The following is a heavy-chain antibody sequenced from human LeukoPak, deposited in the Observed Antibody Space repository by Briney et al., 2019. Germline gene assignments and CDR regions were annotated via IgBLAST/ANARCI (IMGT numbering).Heavy chain of an antibody. CDR1: GFTFNSYE. Sequence: GGTLRISCTASGFTFNSYEMNWIRQAPGKGREWVSYIFGAGSTIHYADSVKGRFTISRDNAKNSLFLQMNSLRAEDTAVYYCARDLGMTDGDYVSYFDYWGQGTLVTVSS. D-gene: IGHD4-17*01. V-gene: IGHV3-48*03. CDR3: ARDLGMTDGDYVSYFDY. J-gene: IGHJ4*02. CDR2: IFGAGSTI.